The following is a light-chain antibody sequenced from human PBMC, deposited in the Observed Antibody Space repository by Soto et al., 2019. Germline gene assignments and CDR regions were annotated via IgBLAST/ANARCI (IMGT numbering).Light chain of an antibody. CDR2: SAS. V-gene: IGKV1-39*01. Sequence: DIPMTQSASSLSASLGDRVSIPCRASQNIRDFLNWYQQKPGNAPELLIFSASSLQSGVPSRFSGSGSGTDFTLTIGSLQRADFATYFVQQTYSTPQTFGQGTRGEL. J-gene: IGKJ1*01. CDR3: QQTYSTPQT. CDR1: QNIRDF.